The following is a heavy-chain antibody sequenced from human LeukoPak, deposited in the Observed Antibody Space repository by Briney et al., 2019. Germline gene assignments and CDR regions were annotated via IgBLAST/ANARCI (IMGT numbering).Heavy chain of an antibody. CDR3: ARCDCDRETGFDL. CDR1: GGSVSNYY. D-gene: IGHD2-21*02. V-gene: IGHV4-59*08. J-gene: IGHJ2*01. CDR2: IYYSGST. Sequence: KTSETLSLTCTVSGGSVSNYYWSWIRQPPGKGLEYIGDIYYSGSTNYNPSLKSRVTISVDTSKNQFSLKLSSVTAADTAVYYCARCDCDRETGFDLWGRGTLVTVSS.